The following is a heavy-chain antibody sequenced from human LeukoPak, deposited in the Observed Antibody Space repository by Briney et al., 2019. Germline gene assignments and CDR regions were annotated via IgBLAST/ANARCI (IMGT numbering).Heavy chain of an antibody. Sequence: GGSLRLSCAASGFTFSSYWMSWVRQAPGKGLEWVANIKQDGSEKYYEDSVKGRFTISRDNAKNSLYLQMNSLRAEDTAVYYCARGDSSGWSTYFDYWGQGTLVTVSS. J-gene: IGHJ4*02. CDR1: GFTFSSYW. CDR3: ARGDSSGWSTYFDY. CDR2: IKQDGSEK. V-gene: IGHV3-7*01. D-gene: IGHD6-19*01.